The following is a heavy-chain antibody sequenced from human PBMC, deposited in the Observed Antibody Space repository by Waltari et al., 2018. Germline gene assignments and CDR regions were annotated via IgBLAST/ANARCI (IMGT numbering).Heavy chain of an antibody. CDR3: ARDRCSGGSCYPHAFDI. CDR1: GYSISSGYY. CDR2: IYHSGSP. J-gene: IGHJ3*02. Sequence: QVQLQESGPGLVKPSETLSLTCTVSGYSISSGYYWGWIRQPPGKGLEWIGSIYHSGSPYYNPSLKSRVTISVDTSKNQFSLELSSVTAADTAVYYCARDRCSGGSCYPHAFDIWGQGTMVTVSS. V-gene: IGHV4-38-2*02. D-gene: IGHD2-15*01.